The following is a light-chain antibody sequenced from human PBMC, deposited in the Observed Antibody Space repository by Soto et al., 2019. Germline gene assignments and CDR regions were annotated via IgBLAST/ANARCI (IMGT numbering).Light chain of an antibody. V-gene: IGLV1-40*01. Sequence: QSVLTQPPSVSGAPGQTVTISGTGSSSNIGAGYDVHWYQQFPGTAPKLLIYGNDNRPSGVPDRFSGSNSGTSASLAITGLQAEDEAEYSCQSYDSSLSGSGVFGGGTKLTVL. CDR1: SSNIGAGYD. J-gene: IGLJ3*02. CDR2: GND. CDR3: QSYDSSLSGSGV.